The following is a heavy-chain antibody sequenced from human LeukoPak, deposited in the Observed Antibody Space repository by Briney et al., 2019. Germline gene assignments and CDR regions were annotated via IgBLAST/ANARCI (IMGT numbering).Heavy chain of an antibody. V-gene: IGHV4-39*07. CDR1: GGSISSSSYY. D-gene: IGHD6-19*01. CDR3: ARHNPSPQEAVAGHYYMDV. CDR2: IYYSGST. J-gene: IGHJ6*03. Sequence: SETLSLTCTVSGGSISSSSYYWGWIRQPPGKGLEWIGSIYYSGSTYYNPSLKSRVTISVDTSKNQFSLKLSSVTAADTAVYYCARHNPSPQEAVAGHYYMDVWGKGTTVTVSS.